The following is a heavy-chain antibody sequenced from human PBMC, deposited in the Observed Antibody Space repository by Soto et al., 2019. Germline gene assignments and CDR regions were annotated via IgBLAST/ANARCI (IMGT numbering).Heavy chain of an antibody. CDR2: ISGSGGST. Sequence: HPGGSLRLSCAASGFTFSSYAMSWVRQAPGKGLEWVSAISGSGGSTYYADSVKGRFTISRDNSKNTLYLQMNRLRAEDTAVYYWAKVGDFWSGPGHFDYWGQGTLVTVSS. J-gene: IGHJ4*02. CDR3: AKVGDFWSGPGHFDY. V-gene: IGHV3-23*01. D-gene: IGHD3-3*01. CDR1: GFTFSSYA.